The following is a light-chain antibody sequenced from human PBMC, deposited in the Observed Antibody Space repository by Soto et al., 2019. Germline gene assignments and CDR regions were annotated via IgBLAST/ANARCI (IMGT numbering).Light chain of an antibody. V-gene: IGLV1-44*01. J-gene: IGLJ1*01. CDR2: NNN. CDR1: SSNIGTNA. CDR3: AAWDDSLNGYV. Sequence: QSVLTQPPSASGTPGQRVTISCSGGSSNIGTNAVNWYQQLPGTAPKLLIYNNNQRPSGVPDQFSGSKSGTSASLAISGLQSEDEADYYCAAWDDSLNGYVFGTGTKVTV.